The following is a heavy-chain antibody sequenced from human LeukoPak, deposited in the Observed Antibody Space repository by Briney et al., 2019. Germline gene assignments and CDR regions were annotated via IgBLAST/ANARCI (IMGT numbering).Heavy chain of an antibody. Sequence: AGSLRLSCAASGFTFDDYGMSWVRQAPGKGLEWVSGINWNGGSTGYADSVKGRFTISRDNAKNSLYPQMNSLRAEDTALYYCARVQGYCSSTSCYFDYWGQGTLVTVSS. CDR1: GFTFDDYG. CDR3: ARVQGYCSSTSCYFDY. V-gene: IGHV3-20*04. J-gene: IGHJ4*02. D-gene: IGHD2-2*01. CDR2: INWNGGST.